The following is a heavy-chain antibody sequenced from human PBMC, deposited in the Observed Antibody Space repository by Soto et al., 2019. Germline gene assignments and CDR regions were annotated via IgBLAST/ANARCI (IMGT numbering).Heavy chain of an antibody. CDR2: VHYTGTT. CDR1: GGSLSSYY. V-gene: IGHV4-59*01. Sequence: SETLSLTCSVSGGSLSSYYWNWIRQPPGKGLEWIGYVHYTGTTNYNPSLKSRVTMSGDTSKRQFSLKLSSVTAADTAMYYCARDTSDSWIRAFDIWGQGIMVTVSS. D-gene: IGHD6-13*01. CDR3: ARDTSDSWIRAFDI. J-gene: IGHJ3*02.